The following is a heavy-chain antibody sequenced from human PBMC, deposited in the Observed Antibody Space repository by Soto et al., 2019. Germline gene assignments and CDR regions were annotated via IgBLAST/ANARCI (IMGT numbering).Heavy chain of an antibody. CDR3: ARLAVGDFWSGYYSGNWFDP. CDR2: IYYSGST. V-gene: IGHV4-39*01. Sequence: SETLSLTCTVSGGSISSRSYYWGWIRQPPGKGLEWIGSIYYSGSTYYNPSLKSRVTISVDTSKNQFSLKLSSVTAADTAVYYCARLAVGDFWSGYYSGNWFDPWGQGTLVTVSS. J-gene: IGHJ5*02. CDR1: GGSISSRSYY. D-gene: IGHD3-3*01.